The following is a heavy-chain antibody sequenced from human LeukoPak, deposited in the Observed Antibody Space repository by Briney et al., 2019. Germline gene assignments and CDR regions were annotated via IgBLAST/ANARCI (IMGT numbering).Heavy chain of an antibody. V-gene: IGHV3-53*01. CDR1: GFSVSDSY. D-gene: IGHD6-19*01. CDR2: IYSGGGT. Sequence: GGSLRLSCAASGFSVSDSYMRWVRQAPGEGLEWVSVIYSGGGTFYADSVKGRFTISRDNSKNILLLQMKSLTAGDTAVYYCARAGGLRIAVAPIDYWGQGTLVTVSS. J-gene: IGHJ4*02. CDR3: ARAGGLRIAVAPIDY.